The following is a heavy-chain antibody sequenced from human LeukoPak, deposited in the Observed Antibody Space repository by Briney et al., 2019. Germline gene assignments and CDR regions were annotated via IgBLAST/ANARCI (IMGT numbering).Heavy chain of an antibody. CDR3: ARGYCSSSSCYGAAFDI. CDR2: INHSGST. D-gene: IGHD2-2*01. V-gene: IGHV4-34*01. CDR1: GGSFSGYS. J-gene: IGHJ3*02. Sequence: SETLSLTCAVNGGSFSGYSWSWIRQPPGKGLEWIGEINHSGSTKYNPSLKSRVTISLDTSKKQLSLELSSMTAADTAVYYCARGYCSSSSCYGAAFDIWGQGTMVTVSS.